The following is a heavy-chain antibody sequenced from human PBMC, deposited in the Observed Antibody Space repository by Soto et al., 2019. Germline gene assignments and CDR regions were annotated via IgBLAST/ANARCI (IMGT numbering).Heavy chain of an antibody. CDR2: ISGGGNDR. D-gene: IGHD6-13*01. CDR1: GFTFSSYA. CDR3: ARSLFIASTDTEPFDS. V-gene: IGHV3-23*01. J-gene: IGHJ4*02. Sequence: GGSLRLSCAASGFTFSSYAMSWVRQAPGKGLEWVSAISGGGNDRFYADSVRGRFTISRDNSRNTLYLHMNSLRAEDTAVHYCARSLFIASTDTEPFDSWGQGTLVTV.